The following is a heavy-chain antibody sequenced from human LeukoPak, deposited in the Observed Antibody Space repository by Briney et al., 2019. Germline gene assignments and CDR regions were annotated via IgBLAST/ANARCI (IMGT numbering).Heavy chain of an antibody. D-gene: IGHD1-14*01. V-gene: IGHV3-53*01. CDR1: GFTVITND. CDR2: LYSDGNT. Sequence: GGSLRLSCAASGFTVITNDMTWVRQAPGKGLEWVSVLYSDGNTKYADSVQGRLTISRDNSKNTLYLEMNSLSPDDTAVYYWARGVEPLAANTLAYWGQGTLVTVSS. J-gene: IGHJ4*02. CDR3: ARGVEPLAANTLAY.